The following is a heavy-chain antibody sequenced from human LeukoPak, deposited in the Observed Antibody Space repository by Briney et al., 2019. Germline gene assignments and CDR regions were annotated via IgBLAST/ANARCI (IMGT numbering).Heavy chain of an antibody. Sequence: GGSLRLSCAASGFTFSSYWMSWVRQAPGKGLEWEANIKQDGSEKYYVDSVKGRFTISRDNAKNSLYLQMNSLRAEDTAVYYCARPSVAAAGPTYYYYYMDVWGKGTTVTVSS. CDR2: IKQDGSEK. CDR1: GFTFSSYW. D-gene: IGHD6-13*01. J-gene: IGHJ6*03. V-gene: IGHV3-7*01. CDR3: ARPSVAAAGPTYYYYYMDV.